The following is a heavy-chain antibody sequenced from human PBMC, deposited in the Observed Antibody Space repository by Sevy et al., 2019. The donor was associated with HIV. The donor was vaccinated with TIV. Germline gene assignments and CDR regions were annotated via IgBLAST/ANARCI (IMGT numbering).Heavy chain of an antibody. CDR1: GDSVSSGNYY. CDR3: AGAAPAYYYAMGV. D-gene: IGHD3-16*01. Sequence: SETLSLTCTVSGDSVSSGNYYWSWIRQPPGKGLEWIGYHFYSGSTTYNPSLKSRVTISVDRSKNQFSLKLSSVTAADTAVYYCAGAAPAYYYAMGVWGQWTTVTVSS. V-gene: IGHV4-61*01. J-gene: IGHJ6*02. CDR2: HFYSGST.